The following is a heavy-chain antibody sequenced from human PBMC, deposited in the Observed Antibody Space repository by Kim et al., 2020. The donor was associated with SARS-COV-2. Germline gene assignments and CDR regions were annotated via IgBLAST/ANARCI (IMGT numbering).Heavy chain of an antibody. V-gene: IGHV4-31*03. D-gene: IGHD5-12*01. CDR2: IYYSGST. J-gene: IGHJ4*02. Sequence: SETLSLTCTVSGGSISSGGYYWSWIRQHPGKGLEWIGYIYYSGSTYYNPSLKSRVTISVDTSKNQFSLKLSSVTAADTAVYYCARGGGYDLGYYFDYWGQGTLVTVSS. CDR3: ARGGGYDLGYYFDY. CDR1: GGSISSGGYY.